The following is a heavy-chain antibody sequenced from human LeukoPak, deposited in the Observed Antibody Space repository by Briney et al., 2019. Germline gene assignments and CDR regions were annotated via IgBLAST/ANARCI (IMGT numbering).Heavy chain of an antibody. CDR2: IWYDESEK. J-gene: IGHJ3*02. CDR3: ARGGNAFDI. CDR1: GFSFSSFG. V-gene: IGHV3-33*01. Sequence: GESLRLSCAASGFSFSSFGMHWVRQAPGKGLEWVAVIWYDESEKFYGDSVKGRFTISRDNSRNTLYLQMNSLRVEDTAAYYCARGGNAFDIWGQGTVVTISS.